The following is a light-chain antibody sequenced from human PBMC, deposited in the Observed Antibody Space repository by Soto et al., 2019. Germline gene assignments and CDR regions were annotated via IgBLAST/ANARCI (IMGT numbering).Light chain of an antibody. Sequence: EIVMTQSPLTLPVTPGEPASISCRSSQSLLYNNTYNYLDWYLQKPGQSPQLLIYEVSTRVSGVPDRFSGSGSGTDFTLEISRVETDDVGIYYCMQSTQLPPTFGQGTRLENK. V-gene: IGKV2D-29*02. CDR1: QSLLYNNTYNY. CDR3: MQSTQLPPT. CDR2: EVS. J-gene: IGKJ5*01.